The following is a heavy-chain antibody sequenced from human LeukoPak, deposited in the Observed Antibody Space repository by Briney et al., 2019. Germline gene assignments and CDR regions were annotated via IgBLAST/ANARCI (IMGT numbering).Heavy chain of an antibody. CDR1: GGSISSYY. CDR3: ARGYYDSGGLFDAFDI. J-gene: IGHJ3*02. V-gene: IGHV4-4*07. D-gene: IGHD3-22*01. CDR2: IYTSGST. Sequence: SETLSLTCTVSGGSISSYYWSWIRQPAGKGLEWIGRIYTSGSTNYNPSLKSRVTMSVDTSKNQFSLKLSSVTAADTAVYYCARGYYDSGGLFDAFDIWGQGTMVTVSS.